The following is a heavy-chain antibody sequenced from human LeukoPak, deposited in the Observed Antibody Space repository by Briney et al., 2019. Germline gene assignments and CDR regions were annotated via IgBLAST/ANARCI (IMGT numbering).Heavy chain of an antibody. CDR1: GGSISSSSYY. CDR3: ARHGPGYDYVWGSYRYPGLGY. J-gene: IGHJ4*02. D-gene: IGHD3-16*02. V-gene: IGHV4-39*01. Sequence: PSETLSLTCTVSGGSISSSSYYWGWIRQPPGKGLEWIGSIYYSGSTYYNPSLKSRVTISVDTSKNQFSLKLSSVTAADTAVYYCARHGPGYDYVWGSYRYPGLGYWGQGTLVTVSS. CDR2: IYYSGST.